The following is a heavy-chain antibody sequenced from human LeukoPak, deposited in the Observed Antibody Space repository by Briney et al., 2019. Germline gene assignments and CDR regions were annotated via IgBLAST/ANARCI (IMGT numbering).Heavy chain of an antibody. V-gene: IGHV4-59*01. J-gene: IGHJ4*02. CDR2: IYYSGST. CDR1: GGSINSYY. CDR3: ARGRGGNHLDY. D-gene: IGHD1-14*01. Sequence: SETLYLSCTVSGGSINSYYWSWIRQPPGKVLEWIGYIYYSGSTNYNPSLKSRVTISVDTSKNQFSLKLSSVTAADTAVYYCARGRGGNHLDYWGQGTLVTVSS.